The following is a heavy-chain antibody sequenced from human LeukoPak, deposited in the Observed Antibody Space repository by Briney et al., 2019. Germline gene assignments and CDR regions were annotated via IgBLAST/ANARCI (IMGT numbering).Heavy chain of an antibody. CDR1: GFTFSSYS. D-gene: IGHD3-22*01. J-gene: IGHJ4*02. CDR3: ARNAASGVVVITSFDY. V-gene: IGHV3-21*01. Sequence: PGGSLRLSCAASGFTFSSYSMNWVRQAPGKGLEWVSFISSSSSYIYYADSVKGRFTICRDNAKNSLYLQMNSLRAEDTAVYYCARNAASGVVVITSFDYWGQGTLVTVSS. CDR2: ISSSSSYI.